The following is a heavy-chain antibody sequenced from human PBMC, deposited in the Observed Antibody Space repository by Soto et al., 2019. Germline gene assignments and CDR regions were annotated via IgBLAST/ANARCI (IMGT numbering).Heavy chain of an antibody. D-gene: IGHD2-8*01. CDR2: IWHGGSNK. Sequence: GSLRLSCAASGFIFSTYGMHWVRQAPGKGLEWVAVIWHGGSNKYYADSVKGRFTISRDNSKNTVYLQMNSLRGEDTAVYYCAREYCASTTCYTPYYYGMDVWGQGTTVTVSS. CDR1: GFIFSTYG. V-gene: IGHV3-33*01. J-gene: IGHJ6*02. CDR3: AREYCASTTCYTPYYYGMDV.